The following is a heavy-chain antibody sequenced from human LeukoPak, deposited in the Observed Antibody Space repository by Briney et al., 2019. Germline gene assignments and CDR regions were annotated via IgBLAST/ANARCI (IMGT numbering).Heavy chain of an antibody. J-gene: IGHJ4*02. V-gene: IGHV1-69*05. Sequence: ASVKVSCKASGGSFSSYAISWVRQAPGQGLEWMGGIIPIFGTANYAQKFQVRVTITTDESTSTAYMELSSLRSEDTAVYYCARELYYYDSSGNRGVFDNWGQGTLVTVSS. CDR2: IIPIFGTA. CDR1: GGSFSSYA. CDR3: ARELYYYDSSGNRGVFDN. D-gene: IGHD3-22*01.